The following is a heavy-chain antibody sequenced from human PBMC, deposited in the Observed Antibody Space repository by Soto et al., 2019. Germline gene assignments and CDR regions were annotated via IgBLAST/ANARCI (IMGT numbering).Heavy chain of an antibody. CDR1: GFSLSTSGVG. CDR2: IYWDDDK. CDR3: XXXXXXXXXXXXX. J-gene: IGHJ4*02. V-gene: IGHV2-5*02. Sequence: KESGPTLVTPTQTLTLTCTFSGFSLSTSGVGVGWIRQPPGKALEWLALIYWDDDKRYSPSLKSRLTITKDTSKNQVVLTMXXXXXXXXXXXXXXXXXXXXXXXXXXXGQGTLVTVSS.